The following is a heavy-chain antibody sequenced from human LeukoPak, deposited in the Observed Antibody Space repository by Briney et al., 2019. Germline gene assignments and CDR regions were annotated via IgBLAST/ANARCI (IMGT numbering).Heavy chain of an antibody. CDR1: GGSISSYY. V-gene: IGHV4-59*08. J-gene: IGHJ3*02. D-gene: IGHD1-26*01. CDR3: ARGYSGSFSNAFDI. CDR2: IYYSGGT. Sequence: SETLSLTCTVSGGSISSYYWSWIRQPPGKGLEWIGYIYYSGGTNYNPSLKSRVTISVDTSKNQFSLKLSSATAADTAVYYCARGYSGSFSNAFDIWGQGTMVTVSS.